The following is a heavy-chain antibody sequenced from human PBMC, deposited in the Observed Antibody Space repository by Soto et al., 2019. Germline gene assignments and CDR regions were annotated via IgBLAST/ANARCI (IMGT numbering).Heavy chain of an antibody. CDR2: ISAYNGNT. D-gene: IGHD6-19*01. V-gene: IGHV1-18*01. J-gene: IGHJ6*03. CDR1: GYSFTNYG. Sequence: QDRLVQSGVEVKKPGASVRVSCKASGYSFTNYGITWVRQAPGQGFEWMGWISAYNGNTNYAQKFQGRVTLTTDAYTSTAYLELRSLRYDDTAVYYCARDRGVAPPVAGNTHYYYYMDVWGKGTTVTVSS. CDR3: ARDRGVAPPVAGNTHYYYYMDV.